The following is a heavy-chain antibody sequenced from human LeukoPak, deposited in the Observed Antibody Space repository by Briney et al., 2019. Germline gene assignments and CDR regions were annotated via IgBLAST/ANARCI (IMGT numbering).Heavy chain of an antibody. CDR3: ARALRGSYYRPPCDY. CDR1: GFTFSSCA. Sequence: PGRSLRLACAASGFTFSSCAMHWVRQAPGKGLEWVAVISYDGSNKYYADSVKGRFTISRDNSKNTLYLQMNSLRAEDTAVYYCARALRGSYYRPPCDYWGQGTLVTVSS. CDR2: ISYDGSNK. J-gene: IGHJ4*02. D-gene: IGHD1-26*01. V-gene: IGHV3-30-3*01.